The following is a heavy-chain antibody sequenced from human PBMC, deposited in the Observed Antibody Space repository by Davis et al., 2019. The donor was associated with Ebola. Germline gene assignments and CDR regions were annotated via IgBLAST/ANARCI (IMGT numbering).Heavy chain of an antibody. Sequence: PGGSLRLSCAASGFTVSSNYMSWVRQAPGKGLEWVSVIYSGGTTYYADSAKGRFTISRDNSKNTLSLQMNSLRAEDTAVYYCARWHSTSWAWDYWGQGTLVTVSS. CDR2: IYSGGTT. CDR3: ARWHSTSWAWDY. CDR1: GFTVSSNY. J-gene: IGHJ4*02. D-gene: IGHD6-6*01. V-gene: IGHV3-53*01.